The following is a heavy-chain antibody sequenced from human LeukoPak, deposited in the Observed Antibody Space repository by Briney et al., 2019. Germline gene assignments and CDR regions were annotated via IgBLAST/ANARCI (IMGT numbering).Heavy chain of an antibody. CDR2: ISPDGSET. CDR1: GFTFSSSW. Sequence: GGSLRLSCAASGFTFSSSWMSWVRQAPGKGLEWVANISPDGSETNYVDSVKGRFTISRDNAKNSLYLQVNSLRAEDTAVHYCARPRVPDSWGQGTLVIVSS. V-gene: IGHV3-7*01. J-gene: IGHJ4*02. CDR3: ARPRVPDS.